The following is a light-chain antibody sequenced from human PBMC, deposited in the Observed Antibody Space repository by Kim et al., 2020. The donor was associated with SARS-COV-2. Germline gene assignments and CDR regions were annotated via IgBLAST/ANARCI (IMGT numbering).Light chain of an antibody. J-gene: IGKJ4*01. Sequence: SPGERAPLPCRASQSISSFLAWYKPKPGQAPRPLIHDATNRATGIPARFSGSGSGTDFTLTISSLEPEDFAVYYCQQRDSWPLTFGGGTKVDIK. V-gene: IGKV3-11*01. CDR3: QQRDSWPLT. CDR1: QSISSF. CDR2: DAT.